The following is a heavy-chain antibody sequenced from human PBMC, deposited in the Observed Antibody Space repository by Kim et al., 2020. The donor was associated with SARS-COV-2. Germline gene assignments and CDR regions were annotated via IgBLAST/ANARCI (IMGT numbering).Heavy chain of an antibody. J-gene: IGHJ4*02. D-gene: IGHD6-19*01. Sequence: SQTLSLTCDISGDSVSSNSAAWNWIRQSPSRGLEWLGRTYYRSKWYTDYALSVKGRITINPDTSKNLFSLQLNSVTPEDTAVYYCARDRQRAGTGVDYWGQGTLVTVSS. CDR3: ARDRQRAGTGVDY. V-gene: IGHV6-1*01. CDR2: TYYRSKWYT. CDR1: GDSVSSNSAA.